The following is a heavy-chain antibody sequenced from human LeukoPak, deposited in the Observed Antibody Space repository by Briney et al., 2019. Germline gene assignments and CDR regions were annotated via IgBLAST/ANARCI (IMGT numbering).Heavy chain of an antibody. CDR3: ARDEYEYAGWFDP. J-gene: IGHJ5*02. CDR2: ISGSGGNT. CDR1: GFTFRNSA. V-gene: IGHV3-23*01. D-gene: IGHD5-12*01. Sequence: PGGSLRLSCAASGFTFRNSAMSWVRQAPGKGLEWVSGISGSGGNTYYADSVKGRFTISRDNSKNTLYLQMNSLRVEDTAVYYCARDEYEYAGWFDPWGQGTLVTVSS.